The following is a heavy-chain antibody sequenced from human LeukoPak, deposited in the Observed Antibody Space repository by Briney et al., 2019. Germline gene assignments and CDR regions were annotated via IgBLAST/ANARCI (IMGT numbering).Heavy chain of an antibody. V-gene: IGHV1-2*02. J-gene: IGHJ4*02. CDR3: ARDLYYYDSSGYYYASSEFDY. D-gene: IGHD3-22*01. CDR2: INPNSGGT. Sequence: ASVKVSCKASGYTFTGYYMHWVRQAPGQGLEWMGWINPNSGGTNYAQKFQGRVTMTRDTSISTAYMELSRLRSDDTAVYYCARDLYYYDSSGYYYASSEFDYWGQGTLVTVSS. CDR1: GYTFTGYY.